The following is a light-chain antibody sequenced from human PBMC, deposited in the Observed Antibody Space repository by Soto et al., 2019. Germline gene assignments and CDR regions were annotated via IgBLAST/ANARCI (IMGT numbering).Light chain of an antibody. CDR1: QSVSSSY. V-gene: IGKV3-20*01. Sequence: EIVLTQSPGTLSFSTGERATLSFRASQSVSSSYLAWYQQKPGQAPRLLIYGASSRATGIPDRFSGSGSGTDFTLTISRLEPEDFALYYCQQYGNSPPLTFGGGTKVDIK. J-gene: IGKJ4*01. CDR3: QQYGNSPPLT. CDR2: GAS.